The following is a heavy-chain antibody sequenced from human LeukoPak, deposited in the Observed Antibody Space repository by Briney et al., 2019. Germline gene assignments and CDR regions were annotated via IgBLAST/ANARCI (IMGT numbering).Heavy chain of an antibody. CDR3: ARTRSYSSSWYFNDY. D-gene: IGHD6-13*01. CDR2: IYYSGST. J-gene: IGHJ4*02. V-gene: IGHV4-39*01. Sequence: SETLSLTYTVSGGSISSSSYYWGWIRQPPGKGLEWIGSIYYSGSTYYNPSLKSRVTISVDTSKNQFSLKLSSVTAADTAVYYCARTRSYSSSWYFNDYWGQGTLVTVSS. CDR1: GGSISSSSYY.